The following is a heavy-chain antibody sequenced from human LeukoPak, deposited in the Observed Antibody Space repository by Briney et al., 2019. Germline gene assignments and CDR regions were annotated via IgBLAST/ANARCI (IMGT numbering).Heavy chain of an antibody. V-gene: IGHV1-69*13. J-gene: IGHJ4*02. D-gene: IGHD3-16*02. CDR3: ARGWRTIPRYDYIWGSYRYTGYYFDY. CDR2: IIPIFGTA. Sequence: ASVKVSCKASGGTFSSYAISWARQAPGQGLEWMGGIIPIFGTANYAQKFQGRVTITADESTSTAYMELSSLRSEDTAVYYCARGWRTIPRYDYIWGSYRYTGYYFDYWGQGTLVTVSS. CDR1: GGTFSSYA.